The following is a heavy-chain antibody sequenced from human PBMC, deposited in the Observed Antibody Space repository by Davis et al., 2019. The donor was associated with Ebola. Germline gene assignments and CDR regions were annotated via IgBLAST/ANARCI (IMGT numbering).Heavy chain of an antibody. D-gene: IGHD5-24*01. Sequence: SETLSLTCAVYGGSISGYYWSWIRQPPGKGLEWIGEINHSGSTNYNPSLKSRVTISVDTSKNQFSLKLSSVTAADTAVYYCARVQEMATILDYWGQGTLVTVSS. CDR2: INHSGST. CDR1: GGSISGYY. V-gene: IGHV4-34*01. CDR3: ARVQEMATILDY. J-gene: IGHJ4*02.